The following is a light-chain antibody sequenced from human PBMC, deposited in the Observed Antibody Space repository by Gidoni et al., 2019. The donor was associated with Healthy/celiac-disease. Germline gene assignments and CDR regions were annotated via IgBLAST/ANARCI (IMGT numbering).Light chain of an antibody. CDR2: GAS. Sequence: EIVMTQSPATLSVSPGERATLSCRASQSVSSNLAWYQQKPGQAPRLLIYGASTRATGIPARFSGSGSGTEFTLTISSLQSEDFAVYDCQQYNNWPRTVGQGTRLEMK. V-gene: IGKV3-15*01. CDR3: QQYNNWPRT. CDR1: QSVSSN. J-gene: IGKJ5*01.